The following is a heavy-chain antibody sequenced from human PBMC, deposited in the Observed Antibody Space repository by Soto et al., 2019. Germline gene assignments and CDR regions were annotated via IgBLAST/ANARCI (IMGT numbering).Heavy chain of an antibody. D-gene: IGHD2-21*01. CDR1: GFTFSRHA. CDR2: ISGSGGGI. Sequence: EVQLLESGGGLVQPGGSLRLSCAASGFTFSRHAMSWVRQAPGKGLEWVSVISGSGGGIYYAGSVKGRFTISRDNSKNMLYLQMNSLGAEGPAKYYCAKRHMGGLAGYFDYWGQGTLVTVSS. J-gene: IGHJ4*02. CDR3: AKRHMGGLAGYFDY. V-gene: IGHV3-23*01.